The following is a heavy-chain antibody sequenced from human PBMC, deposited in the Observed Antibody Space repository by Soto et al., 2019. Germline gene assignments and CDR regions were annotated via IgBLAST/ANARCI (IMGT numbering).Heavy chain of an antibody. V-gene: IGHV2-5*02. CDR2: IYLDADK. Sequence: QITLKESGPTLVRPTQTLTLTCTVSGFSLDTWGVGVGWIRQSPGKAPEWLALIYLDADKRYSPSLKNRLTITKDTSKNQVVLTLTNMDPVDTVTYYCARALGSWGSYYFDHWGQGTLVTVSS. CDR1: GFSLDTWGVG. CDR3: ARALGSWGSYYFDH. J-gene: IGHJ4*02. D-gene: IGHD3-16*01.